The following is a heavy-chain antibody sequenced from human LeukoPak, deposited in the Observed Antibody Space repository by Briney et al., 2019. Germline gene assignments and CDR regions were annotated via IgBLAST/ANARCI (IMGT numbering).Heavy chain of an antibody. CDR3: ARGRSSSWSLAPFDY. D-gene: IGHD6-13*01. CDR1: GGSFSGYY. V-gene: IGHV4-34*01. CDR2: INHSGST. J-gene: IGHJ4*02. Sequence: SETLSLTCAVYGGSFSGYYWSWIRQPPGKGLEWIGEINHSGSTNYNPSLKSQVTISVDTSKNQFSLKLSSVTAEDTAVYYCARGRSSSWSLAPFDYWGQGTLVTVSS.